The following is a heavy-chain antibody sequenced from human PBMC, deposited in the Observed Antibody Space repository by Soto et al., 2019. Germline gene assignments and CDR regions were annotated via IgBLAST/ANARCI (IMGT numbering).Heavy chain of an antibody. J-gene: IGHJ6*03. CDR2: ISSSSSYI. Sequence: PGGSLRLSCAASGFTFSSYSMNWVRQAPGKGLEWVSSISSSSSYIYYADSVKGRFTISRDNAKNSLYLQMNSLRAEDTAVYYCAIDLERRYDFLSGYYLVGDSYYYYYYMDVWGKGTTVTVSS. CDR1: GFTFSSYS. CDR3: AIDLERRYDFLSGYYLVGDSYYYYYYMDV. V-gene: IGHV3-21*01. D-gene: IGHD3-3*01.